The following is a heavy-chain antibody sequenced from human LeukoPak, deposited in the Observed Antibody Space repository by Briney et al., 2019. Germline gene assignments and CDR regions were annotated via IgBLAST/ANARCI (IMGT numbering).Heavy chain of an antibody. CDR3: ARSLWDYYYLDY. D-gene: IGHD3-10*01. J-gene: IGHJ4*02. CDR1: GFTFSSYA. Sequence: GGSLRLSCAASGFTFSSYAMNWVRQAPGKGLEWVSYISSSGSTIYYADSVKGRFTISRDNAKNSLYLQMNSLRAEDTAVYYCARSLWDYYYLDYWGQGTLVTVSS. CDR2: ISSSGSTI. V-gene: IGHV3-48*03.